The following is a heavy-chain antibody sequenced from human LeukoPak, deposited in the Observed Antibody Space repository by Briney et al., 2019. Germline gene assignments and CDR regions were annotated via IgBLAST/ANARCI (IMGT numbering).Heavy chain of an antibody. D-gene: IGHD3-10*02. V-gene: IGHV3-48*03. CDR3: AELGITMIGGV. J-gene: IGHJ6*04. CDR2: ISSSGSTI. CDR1: GFTFSSYE. Sequence: RGGSLRLSCAASGFTFSSYEMNWVRHAPGKGLEWVSYISSSGSTIYYADSVKGRFTISRDNAKNSLYLQMNSLRAEDTAVYYCAELGITMIGGVWGKGTSVTISS.